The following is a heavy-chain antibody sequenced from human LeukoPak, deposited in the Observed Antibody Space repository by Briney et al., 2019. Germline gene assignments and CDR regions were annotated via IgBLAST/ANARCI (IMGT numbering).Heavy chain of an antibody. CDR3: AKDLLRIYWRTFDS. CDR1: GFDFSSHA. Sequence: GGSLRLSCVASGFDFSSHAMTWVCQAPGKGLEWVSSFNDTGSSTYYADSVKGRFTISRDNSKNTLYLQMTNLRAEDTAVYFCAKDLLRIYWRTFDSWGQGALVIVSS. J-gene: IGHJ4*02. V-gene: IGHV3-23*01. D-gene: IGHD3-10*01. CDR2: FNDTGSST.